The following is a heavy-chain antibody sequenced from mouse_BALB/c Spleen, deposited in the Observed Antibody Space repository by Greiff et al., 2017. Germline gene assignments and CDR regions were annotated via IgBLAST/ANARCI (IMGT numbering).Heavy chain of an antibody. CDR1: GYTFTSYW. J-gene: IGHJ3*01. Sequence: QVLLQQSGAELAKPGASVKMSCKASGYTFTSYWMHWVKQRPGQGLEWIGYINPSTGYTEYNQKFKDKATLTADKSSSTAYMQLSSLTSEDSAVYYCARSLRAQFAYWGQGTLVTVSA. V-gene: IGHV1-7*01. D-gene: IGHD3-1*01. CDR2: INPSTGYT. CDR3: ARSLRAQFAY.